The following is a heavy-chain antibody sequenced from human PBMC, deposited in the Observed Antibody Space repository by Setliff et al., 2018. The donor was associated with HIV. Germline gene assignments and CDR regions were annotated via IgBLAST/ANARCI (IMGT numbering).Heavy chain of an antibody. J-gene: IGHJ4*02. CDR3: VRDPIEGSPDYFDY. V-gene: IGHV3-30-3*01. CDR2: MSTGGGIK. Sequence: GESLKISCAATGFTFSSYVLHWVRQAPGKGLEWVAVMSTGGGIKICADSVKGRFTISRDNSRNTLFLQMNNLRHEDTATYYCVRDPIEGSPDYFDYWGQGALVTVSS. CDR1: GFTFSSYV. D-gene: IGHD1-26*01.